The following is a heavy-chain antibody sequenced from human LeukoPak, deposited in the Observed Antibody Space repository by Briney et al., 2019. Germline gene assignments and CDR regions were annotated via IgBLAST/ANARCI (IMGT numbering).Heavy chain of an antibody. V-gene: IGHV3-23*01. D-gene: IGHD3-9*01. J-gene: IGHJ4*02. CDR3: AKDPTRYDILTSN. Sequence: GGSLRLSCAASGFTFSSYAMSWVRQAPGKGLEWVSAISGSGGSTYYADSVKGRFTISRDNSKNTLYLQMNSLRAEDTAVYCCAKDPTRYDILTSNWGQGTLVTVSS. CDR2: ISGSGGST. CDR1: GFTFSSYA.